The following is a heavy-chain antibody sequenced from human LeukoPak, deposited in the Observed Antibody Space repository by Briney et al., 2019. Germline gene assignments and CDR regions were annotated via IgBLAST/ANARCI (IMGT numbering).Heavy chain of an antibody. Sequence: GESLQISCKGSGYSFTSYWIGCVRQMPGKGLEWMGIIYPGDSDTRYSPSFQGQVTISADKSISTAYLQWSSLKASDTAMYYCARLGSRDGYIAHFDYWGQGTLVTVSS. V-gene: IGHV5-51*01. D-gene: IGHD5-24*01. CDR3: ARLGSRDGYIAHFDY. J-gene: IGHJ4*02. CDR2: IYPGDSDT. CDR1: GYSFTSYW.